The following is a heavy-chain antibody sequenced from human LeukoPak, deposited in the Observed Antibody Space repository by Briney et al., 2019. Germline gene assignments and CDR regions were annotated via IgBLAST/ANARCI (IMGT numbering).Heavy chain of an antibody. CDR3: VNRGGLLLYFIY. D-gene: IGHD3-22*01. CDR1: GFSFSSYG. CDR2: ISSNGGST. V-gene: IGHV3-64D*06. J-gene: IGHJ4*02. Sequence: GGSLRLSCAASGFSFSSYGMHWVRQAPGKGLEYVSGISSNGGSTYYADSVKGRFTISRDNSKNTLYLQMSSLRAEDTAVYYCVNRGGLLLYFIYWGQGTLVTVSS.